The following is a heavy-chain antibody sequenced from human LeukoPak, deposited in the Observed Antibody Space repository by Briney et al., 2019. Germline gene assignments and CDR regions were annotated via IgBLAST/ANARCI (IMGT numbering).Heavy chain of an antibody. CDR3: ARGLYSIVDY. CDR1: GGSISSGGYY. V-gene: IGHV4-31*03. CDR2: IDYSGST. J-gene: IGHJ4*02. Sequence: SETLSLTCTVSGGSISSGGYYWSWIRQHPGKGLEWMGYIDYSGSTYDNPSLKSRVTISRDTSKNQFSLKLSSVTAADTAVYYCARGLYSIVDYWGQGTLVTVSS. D-gene: IGHD2-8*01.